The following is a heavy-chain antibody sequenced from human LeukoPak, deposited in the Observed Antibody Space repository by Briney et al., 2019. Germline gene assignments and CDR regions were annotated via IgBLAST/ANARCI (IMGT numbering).Heavy chain of an antibody. J-gene: IGHJ4*02. Sequence: GASLRLSCAASGFTFSNYAMSWVRQAPGKGLEWVSAITGSGGNTYYADSVKGPFTISRDNSKNTVFLQMNSLRAEDTAVYYCAKGSGWYVWGQGTLVTVSS. CDR3: AKGSGWYV. V-gene: IGHV3-23*01. CDR1: GFTFSNYA. D-gene: IGHD6-19*01. CDR2: ITGSGGNT.